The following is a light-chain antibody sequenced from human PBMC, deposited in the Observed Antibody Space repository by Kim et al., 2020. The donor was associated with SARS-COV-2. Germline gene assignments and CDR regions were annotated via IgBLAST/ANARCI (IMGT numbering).Light chain of an antibody. CDR3: ATWDDSLSAWV. CDR1: SSNIEANF. V-gene: IGLV1-47*01. Sequence: GQRGTISCSGSSSNIEANFVFWYQHLPGTAPRLLIYKNDQRPSGVPDRFSGSKSGTSASLAISELRSEDEADFYCATWDDSLSAWVFGGGTQLTVL. CDR2: KND. J-gene: IGLJ3*02.